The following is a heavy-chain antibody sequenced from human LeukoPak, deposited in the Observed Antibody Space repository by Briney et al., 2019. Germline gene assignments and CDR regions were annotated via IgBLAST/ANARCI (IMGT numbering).Heavy chain of an antibody. V-gene: IGHV4-39*01. CDR1: GGSISSSSYY. J-gene: IGHJ5*02. CDR3: ARRPGGNTYGYWFDP. Sequence: PSETLSLTCSVSGGSISSSSYYWGWIRQPPGKGLEWIGNIYYSGSTYYNPSLKSRVTISVDTSKNQFSLKLSSVTAADTAVYYCARRPGGNTYGYWFDPWGQGTLVTVSP. D-gene: IGHD5-18*01. CDR2: IYYSGST.